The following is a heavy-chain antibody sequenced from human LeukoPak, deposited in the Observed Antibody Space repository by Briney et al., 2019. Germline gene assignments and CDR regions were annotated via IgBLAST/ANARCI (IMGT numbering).Heavy chain of an antibody. CDR3: ARDHKGYYYDSSGYYPLDY. D-gene: IGHD3-22*01. Sequence: SVKVSCKASGYTFTGYYMHWVRQAPGQGLGWMGRINPNSGGTNYAQKFQGRVTMTRDTSISTAYMELSRLRSDDTAVYYCARDHKGYYYDSSGYYPLDYWGQGTLVTVSS. CDR1: GYTFTGYY. J-gene: IGHJ4*02. V-gene: IGHV1-2*06. CDR2: INPNSGGT.